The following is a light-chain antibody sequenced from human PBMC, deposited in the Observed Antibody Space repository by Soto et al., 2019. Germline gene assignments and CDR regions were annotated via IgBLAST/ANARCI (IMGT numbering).Light chain of an antibody. CDR3: SSYTTSISYV. CDR1: ISDVGGYNT. Sequence: QSVLTQPASVSGSPGQSITISCTGTISDVGGYNTVSWYQQHPGKVPKLMIHDVSDRPSWVSDRFSGSKSGNTASLTISGLQAEDEADYYCSSYTTSISYVFESGTKVTVL. CDR2: DVS. V-gene: IGLV2-14*01. J-gene: IGLJ1*01.